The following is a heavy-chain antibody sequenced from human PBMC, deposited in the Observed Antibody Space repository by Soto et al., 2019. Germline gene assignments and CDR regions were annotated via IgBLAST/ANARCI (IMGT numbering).Heavy chain of an antibody. J-gene: IGHJ5*02. CDR1: GGSFRTYS. V-gene: IGHV1-69*08. D-gene: IGHD3-16*01. Sequence: QVQLVQSGTEVKKPGSSVKVSCKPSGGSFRTYSISWVRQAPGQRLEWMGRIIPIVDIVKYAQKVQDRVTITADKSTSTAYMELSSLRSEDSAVYYCARDFGGAAAQKLNWFDPWGQGTLVIVSP. CDR2: IIPIVDIV. CDR3: ARDFGGAAAQKLNWFDP.